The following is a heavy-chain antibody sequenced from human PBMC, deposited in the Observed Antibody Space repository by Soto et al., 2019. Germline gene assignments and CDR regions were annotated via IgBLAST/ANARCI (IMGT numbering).Heavy chain of an antibody. CDR2: ISGSSGNT. CDR1: GFTFSSYA. V-gene: IGHV3-23*01. Sequence: EVQLLEAGGVLVQPGGSLRLSCAASGFTFSSYAMSWVRQAPGKGLEWVSAISGSSGNTYYADSVKGRFTISRDNSINPLYLQMNSLRAEDTAVYFCAKGKDPTSAHPIRPFDYWGQGTLVTVSS. D-gene: IGHD1-1*01. J-gene: IGHJ4*02. CDR3: AKGKDPTSAHPIRPFDY.